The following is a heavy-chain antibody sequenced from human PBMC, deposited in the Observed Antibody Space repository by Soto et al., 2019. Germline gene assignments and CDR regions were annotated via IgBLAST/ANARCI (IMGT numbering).Heavy chain of an antibody. V-gene: IGHV1-69*13. D-gene: IGHD5-12*01. CDR2: IIPIFGTA. CDR1: GGTFSSYA. J-gene: IGHJ4*02. CDR3: AWGYSGYDYPFDY. Sequence: RASVKVSCKASGGTFSSYAISWVRQAPGQGLEWMGGIIPIFGTANYAQKFQGRVTITADESTSTAYMELSSLRSEDTAVYYCAWGYSGYDYPFDYWGQGTLVTVSS.